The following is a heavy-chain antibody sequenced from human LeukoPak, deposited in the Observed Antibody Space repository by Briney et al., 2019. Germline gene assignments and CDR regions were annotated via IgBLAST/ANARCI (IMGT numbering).Heavy chain of an antibody. CDR3: ARAPPTIGIDY. CDR1: GFSFSIYT. V-gene: IGHV3-30*04. Sequence: GTSLRLSCGVSGFSFSIYTLHWVRQAPGKGLEWVAVIAKDGSNTNYVDSVKGRFTISRDNSKNTLYLQMSSLRVDDMGVYCCARAPPTIGIDYWGQGTLVIVSS. J-gene: IGHJ4*02. D-gene: IGHD1-1*01. CDR2: IAKDGSNT.